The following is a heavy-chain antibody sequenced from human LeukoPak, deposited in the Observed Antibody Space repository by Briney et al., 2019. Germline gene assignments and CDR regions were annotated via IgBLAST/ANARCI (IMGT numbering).Heavy chain of an antibody. Sequence: GGSLRVSCAASGFTFSTYAMSWVRQAPGKGLEWVSTISGSSSYIYYADSVKGRFTISRDKAKNSLFLQMNSLRAEDTAVYYCGRLGNTSWYEPIDYWGQGTLVTVSS. D-gene: IGHD6-13*01. CDR2: ISGSSSYI. J-gene: IGHJ4*02. CDR1: GFTFSTYA. CDR3: GRLGNTSWYEPIDY. V-gene: IGHV3-21*01.